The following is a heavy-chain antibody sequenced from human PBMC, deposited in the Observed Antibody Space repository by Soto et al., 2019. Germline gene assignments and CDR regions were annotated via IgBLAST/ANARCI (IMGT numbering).Heavy chain of an antibody. J-gene: IGHJ4*01. Sequence: PGVPLRHSCAGAGFTFSNAVISGVSHVTGKGLEWVGRIKSKALGGTTDFAAPVRGRFAITRDDSRNVAYMQMNSLYTEDTAVYYCTTNPYNTMIEVRFGYWGHGTLLSVSS. CDR3: TTNPYNTMIEVRFGY. V-gene: IGHV3-15*05. CDR1: GFTFSNAV. CDR2: IKSKALGGTT. D-gene: IGHD3-22*01.